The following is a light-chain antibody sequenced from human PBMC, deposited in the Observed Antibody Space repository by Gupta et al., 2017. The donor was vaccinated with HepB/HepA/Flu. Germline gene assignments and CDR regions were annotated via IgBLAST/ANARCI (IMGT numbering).Light chain of an antibody. J-gene: IGKJ4*01. CDR3: QHANSFPRT. V-gene: IGKV1-12*01. Sequence: DIQMTQSPSSVSASVGDRVTITCRASQAISNWLAWYQQKPGKVPKLLIYAASRLQSGVSSRFSGSGSGTDFTLTISSRQREDFATYYCQHANSFPRTFGRGTTVDIK. CDR2: AAS. CDR1: QAISNW.